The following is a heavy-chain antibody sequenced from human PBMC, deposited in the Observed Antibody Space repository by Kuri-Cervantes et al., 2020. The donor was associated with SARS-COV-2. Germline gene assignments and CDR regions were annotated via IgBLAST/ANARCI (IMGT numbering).Heavy chain of an antibody. CDR1: GGSISSSSYY. CDR2: IYYSGST. V-gene: IGHV4-39*01. D-gene: IGHD6-6*01. Sequence: ESLKISCTVSGGSISSSSYYWGWIRQPPGKGLEWIGSIYYSGSTYYNPSLKSRVTISVDTSKNQFSLKLSSVTAADTAVYYCARLVIAARGGGNWFDPWGQGTLVTVSS. CDR3: ARLVIAARGGGNWFDP. J-gene: IGHJ5*02.